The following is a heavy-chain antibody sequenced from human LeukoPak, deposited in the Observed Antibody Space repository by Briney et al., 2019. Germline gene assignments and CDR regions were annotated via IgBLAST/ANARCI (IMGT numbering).Heavy chain of an antibody. CDR3: AKDLYPHGRAEYFQH. CDR2: ISGGGGGS. V-gene: IGHV3-23*01. CDR1: GFTLSNYA. Sequence: GGSLRLSCAASGFTLSNYAMSWVRQAPGKGLEWVSSISGGGGGSYYADSVKGRFTISRDNSKNTLFLHMNTLRADDMAVYYCAKDLYPHGRAEYFQHWGQGTLVTVSS. J-gene: IGHJ1*01. D-gene: IGHD2-2*02.